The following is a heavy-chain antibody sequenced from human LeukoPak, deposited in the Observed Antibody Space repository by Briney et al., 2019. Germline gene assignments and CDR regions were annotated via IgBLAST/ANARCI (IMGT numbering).Heavy chain of an antibody. Sequence: ASVKVSCKASGYTFTSYDINWVRQATGQGLEWMGWMNPNSGNTGYAQKFQGRVTMTRNTSISTAYMELSSLRSEDTAVYYCAREEQWLSDFDYWGQGTLVTVSS. J-gene: IGHJ4*02. D-gene: IGHD6-19*01. CDR3: AREEQWLSDFDY. CDR2: MNPNSGNT. V-gene: IGHV1-8*01. CDR1: GYTFTSYD.